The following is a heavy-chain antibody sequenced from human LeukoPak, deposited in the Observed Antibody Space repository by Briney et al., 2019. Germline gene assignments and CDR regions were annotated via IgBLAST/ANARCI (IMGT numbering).Heavy chain of an antibody. Sequence: GGSLRLSCAASGFPFSSYIMHWVRQAPGKGLEWVAIIRSDGSDKYYADSVKGRFTISRDNSKSTLYLQLSSLRAEDTAVYYCARSYGDATFDYWGQGTLVTVSS. CDR3: ARSYGDATFDY. D-gene: IGHD4-17*01. J-gene: IGHJ4*02. CDR1: GFPFSSYI. CDR2: IRSDGSDK. V-gene: IGHV3-33*01.